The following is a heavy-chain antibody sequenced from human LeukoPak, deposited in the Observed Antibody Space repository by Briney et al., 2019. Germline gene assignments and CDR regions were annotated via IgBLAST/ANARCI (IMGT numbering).Heavy chain of an antibody. Sequence: GGSLRLSCAASGFTFSSYAMSWVRQAPGKGLEWVSAISGSGGSTYYADSVKGRFTISRDNSKNTLYLQMNSLRAEDTAVYYCAKGGRVGATSDPYYYYGMDVWGQGTTVTVSS. CDR2: ISGSGGST. D-gene: IGHD1-26*01. CDR3: AKGGRVGATSDPYYYYGMDV. V-gene: IGHV3-23*01. J-gene: IGHJ6*02. CDR1: GFTFSSYA.